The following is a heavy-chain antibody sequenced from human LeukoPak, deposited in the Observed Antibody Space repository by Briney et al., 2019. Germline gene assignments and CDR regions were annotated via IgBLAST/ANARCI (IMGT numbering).Heavy chain of an antibody. CDR1: GGSFSGYY. V-gene: IGHV4-34*01. J-gene: IGHJ4*02. D-gene: IGHD3-3*01. Sequence: SETLSLTCAVYGGSFSGYYWSWIRQPPGKGLERIGEINHSGSTNYNPSLKSRVTISVDTSKNQFSLKLSSVTAADTAVYYCARGRGRITIFGVVITDPAFDYWGQGTLVTVSS. CDR3: ARGRGRITIFGVVITDPAFDY. CDR2: INHSGST.